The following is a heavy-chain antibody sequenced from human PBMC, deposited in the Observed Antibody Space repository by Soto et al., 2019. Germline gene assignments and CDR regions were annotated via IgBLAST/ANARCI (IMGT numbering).Heavy chain of an antibody. D-gene: IGHD3-16*02. Sequence: EASVKVSCKASGYTFTSYAMHWVRQAPGQRLEWMGWINAGNGNTKYSQKFQGRATITRDTSASTAYMELSSLRSEDTAVYYCARESYDYVWGSYRPSDQRRYYYGMDVWGQGTTVTVSS. CDR2: INAGNGNT. J-gene: IGHJ6*02. CDR3: ARESYDYVWGSYRPSDQRRYYYGMDV. V-gene: IGHV1-3*01. CDR1: GYTFTSYA.